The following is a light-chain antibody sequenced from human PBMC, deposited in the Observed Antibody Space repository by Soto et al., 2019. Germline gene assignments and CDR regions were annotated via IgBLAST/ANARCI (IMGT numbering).Light chain of an antibody. Sequence: EIVMTQSPATLSVSPGERATLSCRASQSVSSNLAWYQQKPGQAPRLLIYVASTRATGIPARFSGSGSGTAFPLNISSLLSEDFAVYYCQQYNNWPPWTFGQGTKLEIK. V-gene: IGKV3-15*01. J-gene: IGKJ1*01. CDR2: VAS. CDR3: QQYNNWPPWT. CDR1: QSVSSN.